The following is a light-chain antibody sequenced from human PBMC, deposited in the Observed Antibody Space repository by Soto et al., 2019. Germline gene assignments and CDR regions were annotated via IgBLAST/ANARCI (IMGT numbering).Light chain of an antibody. J-gene: IGKJ1*01. Sequence: DIQMTQSPSTLSASVGDRVTITCRASQNISRLAWYQQKPGKAPKLLIFDASRLQSGVPSRFSGSGSGTEFTLTLSSLQPDDFATYYCQRYNSDSRTFGQGTKVDIK. CDR1: QNISR. CDR3: QRYNSDSRT. V-gene: IGKV1-5*01. CDR2: DAS.